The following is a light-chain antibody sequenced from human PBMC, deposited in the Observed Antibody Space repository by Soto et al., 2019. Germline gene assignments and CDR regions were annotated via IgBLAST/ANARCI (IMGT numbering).Light chain of an antibody. CDR3: QQRSNWL. J-gene: IGKJ5*01. V-gene: IGKV3-11*01. Sequence: TQSPSTLSASVGERVTLSCRASQSVSSYLAWYQQNPGQAPRLLISAASTRAPGIPARFSGSGSGTDFPLTISSLEPEDFAVYYCQQRSNWLFGQGTRLEIK. CDR2: AAS. CDR1: QSVSSY.